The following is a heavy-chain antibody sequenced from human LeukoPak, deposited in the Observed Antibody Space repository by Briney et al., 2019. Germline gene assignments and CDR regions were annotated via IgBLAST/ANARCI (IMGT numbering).Heavy chain of an antibody. CDR1: GGSISSYY. D-gene: IGHD1-26*01. J-gene: IGHJ4*02. CDR3: ARAPIVGATLFDY. V-gene: IGHV4-59*01. CDR2: IYYSGST. Sequence: PSETLSLTCTVSGGSISSYYWSWIRQPPGKGLEWIGYIYYSGSTNYDPSLKSRVTISVDTSKNQFSLKLSSVTAADTAVYYCARAPIVGATLFDYWGQGTQVTVSS.